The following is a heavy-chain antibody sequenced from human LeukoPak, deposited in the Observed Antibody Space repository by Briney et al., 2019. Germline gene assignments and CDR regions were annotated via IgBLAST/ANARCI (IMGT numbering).Heavy chain of an antibody. CDR1: GFIFSSYG. CDR2: IWFDGSNK. CDR3: ARDLGSSSHDLIGY. Sequence: GGSLRLFCAASGFIFSSYGMHWVRQAPGKGLEWVAVIWFDGSNKYYADSVKGRFTISRDNSKNRLYLQMNSLRAEDTAVYYCARDLGSSSHDLIGYWGQGTLVTVSS. J-gene: IGHJ4*02. D-gene: IGHD5-18*01. V-gene: IGHV3-33*01.